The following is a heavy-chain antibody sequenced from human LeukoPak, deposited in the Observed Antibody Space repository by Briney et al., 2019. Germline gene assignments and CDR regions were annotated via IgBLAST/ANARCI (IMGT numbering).Heavy chain of an antibody. V-gene: IGHV3-33*01. D-gene: IGHD3-9*01. CDR3: ARGLTRGYFDY. J-gene: IGHJ4*02. Sequence: PGGSLRLSCAASGFTFSSYGMHWVRQAPGKGLEWVALIWYDGSNKYYTDSVKGRLTISRDNAKNSLYLQMNSLRAEDTAVYYCARGLTRGYFDYWGQGTLVTVSS. CDR1: GFTFSSYG. CDR2: IWYDGSNK.